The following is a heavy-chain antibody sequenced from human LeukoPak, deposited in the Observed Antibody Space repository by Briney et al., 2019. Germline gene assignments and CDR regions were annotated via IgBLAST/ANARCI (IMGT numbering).Heavy chain of an antibody. CDR1: GFTFSSYA. CDR2: ISSSSSYI. J-gene: IGHJ4*02. CDR3: ARGPLVGATDY. Sequence: KSGGSLGLSCAASGFTFSSYAMNCVRQAPGKGLEWVSSISSSSSYIYYADSVKGRFTISRDNAKNSLYLQMNSLRAEDTAVYYCARGPLVGATDYWGQGTLVTVSS. V-gene: IGHV3-21*01. D-gene: IGHD1-26*01.